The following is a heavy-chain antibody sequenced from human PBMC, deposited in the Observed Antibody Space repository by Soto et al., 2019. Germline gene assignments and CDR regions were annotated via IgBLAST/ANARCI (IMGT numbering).Heavy chain of an antibody. V-gene: IGHV4-34*01. D-gene: IGHD6-13*01. J-gene: IGHJ4*02. CDR1: GGSFSGYY. CDR2: INHSGST. Sequence: SETLSLTCAVYGGSFSGYYWSWIRQPPGKGLEWIGEINHSGSTNYNPSLKSRVTISVDTSKNQFSLKLSSVTAADTAVYYCARSYSSSWLVNYCGQGTLVTVSS. CDR3: ARSYSSSWLVNY.